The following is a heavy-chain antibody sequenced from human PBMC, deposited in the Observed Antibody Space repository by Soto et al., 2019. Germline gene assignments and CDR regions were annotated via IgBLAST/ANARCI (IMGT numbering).Heavy chain of an antibody. CDR1: GFTFDVYA. D-gene: IGHD6-19*01. Sequence: PGGSLRLSCAASGFTFDVYAMHLVRQAPGKGLEWVSCMSWNSGSIGYADSVKGRFTISRDNAKNSLYLQMNSLRAEDTALYYCAKDSRGGLRLVLGLDVWAQGTTVPVSS. J-gene: IGHJ6*02. CDR3: AKDSRGGLRLVLGLDV. CDR2: MSWNSGSI. V-gene: IGHV3-9*01.